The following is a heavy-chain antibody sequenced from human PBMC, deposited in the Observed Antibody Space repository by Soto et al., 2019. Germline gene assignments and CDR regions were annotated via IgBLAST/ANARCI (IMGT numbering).Heavy chain of an antibody. Sequence: AGGSLRLSCAASGFTFSSYAISWVRQAPGKGLEWVSAISGSGGSTYYADSVKGRFTISRDNSKNTLYLQMNSLRAEDTAVYYCAKEGLVVVAATPFFQHWGQGTLVTVSS. V-gene: IGHV3-23*01. CDR1: GFTFSSYA. CDR3: AKEGLVVVAATPFFQH. D-gene: IGHD2-15*01. CDR2: ISGSGGST. J-gene: IGHJ1*01.